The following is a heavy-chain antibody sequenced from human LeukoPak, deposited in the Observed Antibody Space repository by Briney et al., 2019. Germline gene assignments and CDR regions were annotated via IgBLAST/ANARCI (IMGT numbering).Heavy chain of an antibody. CDR1: GYTFTGYY. Sequence: GASVKVSCKASGYTFTGYYMHWVRRAPGQGPEWMGWINPNSGGTNYAQKFQGRVTMTRDTSISTAYMELSRLRSDDTAVYYCARGPYYFDSSSYYQTSYFDYWGQGNLVTVSS. CDR3: ARGPYYFDSSSYYQTSYFDY. CDR2: INPNSGGT. V-gene: IGHV1-2*02. D-gene: IGHD3-22*01. J-gene: IGHJ4*02.